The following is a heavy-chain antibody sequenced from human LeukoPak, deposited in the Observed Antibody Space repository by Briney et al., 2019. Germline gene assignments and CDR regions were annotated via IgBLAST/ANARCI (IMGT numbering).Heavy chain of an antibody. J-gene: IGHJ4*02. CDR1: GGSVSSSSYY. Sequence: PSETLSLTCTVSGGSVSSSSYYWGWIRQPPGKGLEFIGSINYRGTTYYNPSLKSRVTISVDTSKNRLSLRVGSVTAADTAVYFCARLSPASEVFWSGFYVYYFDYWGQGTLVAVSS. CDR3: ARLSPASEVFWSGFYVYYFDY. V-gene: IGHV4-39*01. D-gene: IGHD3-3*01. CDR2: INYRGTT.